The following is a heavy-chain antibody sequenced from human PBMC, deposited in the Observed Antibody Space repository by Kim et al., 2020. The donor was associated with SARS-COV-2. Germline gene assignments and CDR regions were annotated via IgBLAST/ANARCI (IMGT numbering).Heavy chain of an antibody. CDR1: GFTFTTYN. CDR3: ARDWNWGIDV. D-gene: IGHD7-27*01. CDR2: ISVTDAI. J-gene: IGHJ4*02. V-gene: IGHV3-48*02. Sequence: GGSLRLFCAASGFTFTTYNMNWVRQAPGKGLEWISYISVTDAIYYADSVKGRFTISRDYAKHSLDLQMNSLRDEDTAVYYCARDWNWGIDVWGQGTLVT.